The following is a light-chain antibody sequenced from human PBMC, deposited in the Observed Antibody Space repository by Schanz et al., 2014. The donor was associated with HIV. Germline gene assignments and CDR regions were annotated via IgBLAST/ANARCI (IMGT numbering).Light chain of an antibody. CDR1: SSDVGGYNY. Sequence: QFALTQPASVSGSPGQSITISCTGTSSDVGGYNYVAWYQQHPGKAPKLMIYEVSNRPSGVSNRFSGSKSGNTASLTISGLQAEEETEYYCSSYANKPCVFGGGTKLTVL. V-gene: IGLV2-14*03. CDR2: EVS. CDR3: SSYANKPCV. J-gene: IGLJ3*02.